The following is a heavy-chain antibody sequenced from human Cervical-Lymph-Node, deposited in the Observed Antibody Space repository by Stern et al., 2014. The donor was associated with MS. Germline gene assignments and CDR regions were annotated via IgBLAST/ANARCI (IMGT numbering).Heavy chain of an antibody. J-gene: IGHJ6*02. Sequence: VQLVESGGGVVQPGRSLRLSCAASGFTFSSYGMHWVRQAPGKGLEGVAVIWYDGSNKYYADSVKGRFTISRDNSKNTLYLQMNSLRAEDTAVYYCARDPQTVTLSYYYYGMDVWGQGTTVTVSS. D-gene: IGHD4-11*01. V-gene: IGHV3-33*01. CDR3: ARDPQTVTLSYYYYGMDV. CDR2: IWYDGSNK. CDR1: GFTFSSYG.